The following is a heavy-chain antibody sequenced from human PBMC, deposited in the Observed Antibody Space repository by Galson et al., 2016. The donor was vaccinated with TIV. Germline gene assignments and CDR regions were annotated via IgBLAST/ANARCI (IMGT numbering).Heavy chain of an antibody. V-gene: IGHV4-59*01. CDR1: GDSINNYY. J-gene: IGHJ6*02. CDR2: VSYSGTT. Sequence: LTCTVSGDSINNYYWNWIRQPPGEGLDWIGSVSYSGTTDYNPSLRSRVTISVDKSKNQFSLKLRSLTAADTAVYYCAKAPGVSSPSWGLYDYHHHLDVWGQGTSVTVSS. D-gene: IGHD2-2*01. CDR3: AKAPGVSSPSWGLYDYHHHLDV.